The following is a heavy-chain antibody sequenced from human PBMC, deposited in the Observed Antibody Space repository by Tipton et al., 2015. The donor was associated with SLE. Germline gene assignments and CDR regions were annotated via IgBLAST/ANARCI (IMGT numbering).Heavy chain of an antibody. CDR2: INPNSGGT. CDR3: ARDRKQLAQDYFDY. Sequence: QLVQSGPEVKKPGASVKVSCKASGYTFTGYYMHWVRQAPGQGLEWMGWINPNSGGTNYAQKFQGRVTMTRDTSISTAYMELSRLRSDDTSVYYCARDRKQLAQDYFDYWGQGTLVTVSS. D-gene: IGHD6-13*01. J-gene: IGHJ4*02. CDR1: GYTFTGYY. V-gene: IGHV1-2*02.